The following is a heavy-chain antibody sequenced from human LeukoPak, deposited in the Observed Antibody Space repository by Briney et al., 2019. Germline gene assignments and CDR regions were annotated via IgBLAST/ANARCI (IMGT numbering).Heavy chain of an antibody. CDR2: IYSSGST. CDR3: VYEDRIKATGDY. CDR1: GFTFSSYC. Sequence: GGSLRLSCGASGFTFSSYCMNWVRQAPGKGLDWVSLIYSSGSTYYTASVKGRFTISIHNSKNTLYLPMNTLRAEDTAVYYCVYEDRIKATGDYWGEATQVTV. V-gene: IGHV3-53*04. D-gene: IGHD3-22*01. J-gene: IGHJ4*02.